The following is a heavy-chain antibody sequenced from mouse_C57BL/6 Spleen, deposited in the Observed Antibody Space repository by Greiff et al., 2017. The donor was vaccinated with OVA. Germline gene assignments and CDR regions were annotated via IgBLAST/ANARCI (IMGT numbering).Heavy chain of an antibody. D-gene: IGHD1-1*01. Sequence: LVESGAELVKPGASVKVSCKASGYTFTSYWMHWVKQRPGQGLEWIGRIHPSDSDTNYNQKFKGKATLTVDKSSSTAYMQLSSLTSEDSAVYYCAIPITTVVAHYAMDYWGQGTSVTVSS. J-gene: IGHJ4*01. CDR3: AIPITTVVAHYAMDY. V-gene: IGHV1-74*01. CDR2: IHPSDSDT. CDR1: GYTFTSYW.